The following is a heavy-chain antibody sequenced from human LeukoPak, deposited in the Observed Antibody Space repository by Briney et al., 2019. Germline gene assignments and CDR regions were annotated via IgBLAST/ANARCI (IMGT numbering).Heavy chain of an antibody. CDR3: AREGKPSSDYYGMDV. CDR1: GFTVSSNY. CDR2: IYSGGST. V-gene: IGHV3-66*02. Sequence: PGGSLRLSCAASGFTVSSNYMSWVRQAPGKGLEWVSVIYSGGSTYYADSVKGRFTISRDNSKNTLYLQMNSLRAEDTAVYYCAREGKPSSDYYGMDVWGQGTTVTVSS. J-gene: IGHJ6*02.